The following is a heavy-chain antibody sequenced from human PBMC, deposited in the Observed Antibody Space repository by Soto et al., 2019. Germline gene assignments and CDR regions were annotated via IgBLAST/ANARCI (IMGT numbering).Heavy chain of an antibody. CDR1: GGSFSGYY. CDR2: INHSGST. Sequence: SETLSLTCAVYGGSFSGYYWSWIRQPPGKGLEWIGEINHSGSTNYNPSPKSRVTITVDTSKNQFSLKLSSVTAADTAVYYCARGGTMVRGVIITPFRYWGQGTLVTVSS. CDR3: ARGGTMVRGVIITPFRY. V-gene: IGHV4-34*01. J-gene: IGHJ4*02. D-gene: IGHD3-10*01.